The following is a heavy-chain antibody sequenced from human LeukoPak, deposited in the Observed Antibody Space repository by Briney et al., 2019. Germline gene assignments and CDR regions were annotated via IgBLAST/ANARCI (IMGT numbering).Heavy chain of an antibody. CDR2: ISNDGSNK. D-gene: IGHD5-12*01. CDR1: GFSFSSYA. V-gene: IGHV3-30*19. Sequence: GGSLRLSCAASGFSFSSYAMHWVRQAPDKGLEWVAAISNDGSNKYYADSVKGRFTMSRDNSKNTLYLQMNSLRAEDTAVYYCAKVDIVATIDAGRLVDYWGQGTLVTVSS. J-gene: IGHJ4*02. CDR3: AKVDIVATIDAGRLVDY.